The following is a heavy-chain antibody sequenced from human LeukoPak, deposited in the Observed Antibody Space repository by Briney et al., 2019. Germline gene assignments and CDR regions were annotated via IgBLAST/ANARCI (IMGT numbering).Heavy chain of an antibody. Sequence: PGGSLRLSCAASGFSFSNYYMSWIRQAPGKGLEWVSYITNSGSSTHYADAVKGRFTISRDNVKKSVHLHMTSLRAEDTGVYYCAREASGNYYVFDSWGHGTLVTVSS. J-gene: IGHJ4*01. CDR3: AREASGNYYVFDS. V-gene: IGHV3-11*04. D-gene: IGHD1-26*01. CDR2: ITNSGSST. CDR1: GFSFSNYY.